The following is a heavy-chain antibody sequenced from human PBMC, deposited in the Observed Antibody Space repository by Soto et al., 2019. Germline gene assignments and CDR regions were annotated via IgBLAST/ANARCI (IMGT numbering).Heavy chain of an antibody. CDR3: ARGLSVTLFDY. V-gene: IGHV4-31*02. Sequence: WTWIRQYPGKGLEWIGYIYYSRRTFYKPSIKSRVSISVDTSKNQFSLNLSSVTAADTAVYYCARGLSVTLFDYWGQGTLVTVSS. CDR2: IYYSRRT. D-gene: IGHD4-17*01. J-gene: IGHJ4*02.